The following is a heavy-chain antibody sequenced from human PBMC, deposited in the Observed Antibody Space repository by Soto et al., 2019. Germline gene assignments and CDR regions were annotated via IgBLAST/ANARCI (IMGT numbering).Heavy chain of an antibody. V-gene: IGHV4-31*03. D-gene: IGHD3-3*01. CDR1: GGSISSGGYY. CDR2: IYYSGST. J-gene: IGHJ4*02. CDR3: ARSTYYDFWSGYYSHFDY. Sequence: TLSLTCTVSGGSISSGGYYWSWIRQHPGKGLEWIGYIYYSGSTYYNPSLKSRVTISVDTSKNQFSLKLSSVTAADTAVYYCARSTYYDFWSGYYSHFDYWGQGTLVTVSS.